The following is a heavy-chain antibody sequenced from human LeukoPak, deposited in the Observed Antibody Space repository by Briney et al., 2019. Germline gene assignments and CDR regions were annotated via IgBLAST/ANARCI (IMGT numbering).Heavy chain of an antibody. V-gene: IGHV3-74*01. CDR3: AREYYDILTGPLGDAFDI. CDR2: INSDGSST. D-gene: IGHD3-9*01. J-gene: IGHJ3*02. Sequence: GGSLRLSCAASGFTFSTYWMHWVRQAPGKGLVWVSRINSDGSSTTYADSVKGRFTISRDNAKNTLYLQMNSLRAEDTAVYYCAREYYDILTGPLGDAFDIWGQGTMVTVSP. CDR1: GFTFSTYW.